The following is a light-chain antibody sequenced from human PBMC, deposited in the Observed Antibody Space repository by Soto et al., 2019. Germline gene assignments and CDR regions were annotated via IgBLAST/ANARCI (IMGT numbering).Light chain of an antibody. CDR2: AAS. J-gene: IGKJ5*01. CDR3: QQYYSYPPIT. Sequence: DIQMTQSPSSLSPSVGDRVTITCRASRSISDWLAWYQQKPGKAPKLLIYAASTLQSGVPSRFSGSGSGTDFTLTISCLQSEDFATYYCQQYYSYPPITFGQGTRLEI. CDR1: RSISDW. V-gene: IGKV1-5*01.